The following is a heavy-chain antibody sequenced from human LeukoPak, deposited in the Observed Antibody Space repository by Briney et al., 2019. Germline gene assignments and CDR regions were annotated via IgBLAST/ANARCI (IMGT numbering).Heavy chain of an antibody. CDR2: INPSGGST. Sequence: ASVKVSCKASGYTFTSYYMHWVRQAPGQGLEWMGIINPSGGSTSYAQKFQGRVTMTRDTSTTTVYMDLSSLRSEDTAVYYCARNVGGVLLGWGQGTLVTVSS. CDR1: GYTFTSYY. CDR3: ARNVGGVLLG. J-gene: IGHJ4*02. V-gene: IGHV1-46*01. D-gene: IGHD3-10*02.